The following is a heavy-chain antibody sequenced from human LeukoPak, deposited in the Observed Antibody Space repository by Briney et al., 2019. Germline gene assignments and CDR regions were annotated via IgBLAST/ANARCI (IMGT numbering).Heavy chain of an antibody. D-gene: IGHD6-13*01. J-gene: IGHJ4*02. CDR1: GGSISSSSYY. CDR3: ARGVAAAGQYYFDY. Sequence: KPSETLSLTCTVSGGSISSSSYYWGWIRQPPGKGLEWIASIYYSGSTYYSPSLKSRATISVDTSKNQFSLKLSSVTAADTAVYYCARGVAAAGQYYFDYWGQGTLVTVSS. V-gene: IGHV4-39*01. CDR2: IYYSGST.